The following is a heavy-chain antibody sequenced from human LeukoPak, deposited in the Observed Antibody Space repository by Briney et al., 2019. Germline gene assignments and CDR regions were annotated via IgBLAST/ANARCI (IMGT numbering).Heavy chain of an antibody. J-gene: IGHJ6*03. CDR1: GFTFSSYA. CDR2: ISISGGST. CDR3: ARHPTGRITIFGVANYYMDV. Sequence: PGGSLRLSCAASGFTFSSYAMSWVRQAPGKGLEWVSAISISGGSTYYADSVKGRFTISRDNSKNTLYLQMNSLRAEDTAVYYCARHPTGRITIFGVANYYMDVWGKGTTVTVSS. D-gene: IGHD3-3*01. V-gene: IGHV3-23*01.